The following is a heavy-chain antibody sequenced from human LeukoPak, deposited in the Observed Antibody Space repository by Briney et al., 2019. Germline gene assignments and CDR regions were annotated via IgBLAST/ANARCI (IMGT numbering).Heavy chain of an antibody. CDR3: AGGLTGYSSGYIH. Sequence: GGSLRLSCVASGITFNNYAVSWVRQAPEKGLDWVSVISGSAHKIRYADSVKGRFTISRDNSENIVYLQMNNLRVEDTAVYYCAGGLTGYSSGYIHWGQGTLVTVSS. V-gene: IGHV3-23*01. CDR2: ISGSAHKI. CDR1: GITFNNYA. J-gene: IGHJ4*02. D-gene: IGHD5-18*01.